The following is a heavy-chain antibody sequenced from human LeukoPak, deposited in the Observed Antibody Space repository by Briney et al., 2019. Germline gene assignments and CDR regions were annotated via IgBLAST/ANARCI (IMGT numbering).Heavy chain of an antibody. CDR1: GFTVSDFY. CDR3: ARARKDGSGSYYGDY. Sequence: PGGSLRLSCAASGFTVSDFYMSWIRQAPGKGLEWVSYIRSSGTYANYADSVKGRFTISRDNAKNSLYLQMNSLRAEDTAVYYCARARKDGSGSYYGDYWGQGTLVTVSS. J-gene: IGHJ4*02. V-gene: IGHV3-11*06. CDR2: IRSSGTYA. D-gene: IGHD3-10*01.